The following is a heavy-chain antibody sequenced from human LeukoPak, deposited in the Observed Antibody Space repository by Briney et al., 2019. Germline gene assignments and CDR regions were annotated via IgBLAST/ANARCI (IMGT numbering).Heavy chain of an antibody. D-gene: IGHD5-18*01. CDR2: ISGSGGST. Sequence: GGSLRLSCAASGFTFSSYAMSWDRQAPGKGLEWVSAISGSGGSTYYADSVKGRFTISRDNSKNTLYLQMNSLRAEDTAVYYCAKDRPVGYSYGYYYFDYWGQGTLVTVSS. J-gene: IGHJ4*02. CDR1: GFTFSSYA. V-gene: IGHV3-23*01. CDR3: AKDRPVGYSYGYYYFDY.